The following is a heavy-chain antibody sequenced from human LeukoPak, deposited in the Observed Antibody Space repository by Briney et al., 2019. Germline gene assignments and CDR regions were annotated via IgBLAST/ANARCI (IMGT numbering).Heavy chain of an antibody. CDR2: IRYDGSNK. Sequence: GGSLRLSCAASGFTFRSYGMHWVRQAPGKGLEWVAFIRYDGSNKYYADSVRGRFTISRDNSKNTLYLQMNSLRAEDTAVYYCAKDSYSSGWADYWGQGTLVTVSS. CDR3: AKDSYSSGWADY. D-gene: IGHD6-19*01. V-gene: IGHV3-30*02. CDR1: GFTFRSYG. J-gene: IGHJ4*02.